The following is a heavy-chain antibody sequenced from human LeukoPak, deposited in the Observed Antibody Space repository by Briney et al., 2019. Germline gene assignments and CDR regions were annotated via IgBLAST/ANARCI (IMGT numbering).Heavy chain of an antibody. CDR1: GFSFGSHW. V-gene: IGHV3-7*01. CDR2: INQNGGSI. Sequence: PGGSLRLPCAASGFSFGSHWMNWVRQAPGKGLEWVAIINQNGGSIGYGDSVKGRFTISRDNAQNSLYLQMNSLRAEDTAVYYCARVGPPDASGMDVWGQGTTVTVSS. J-gene: IGHJ6*02. D-gene: IGHD2-2*01. CDR3: ARVGPPDASGMDV.